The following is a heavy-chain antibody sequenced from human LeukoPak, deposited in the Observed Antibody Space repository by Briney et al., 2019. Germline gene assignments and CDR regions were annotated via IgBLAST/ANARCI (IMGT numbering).Heavy chain of an antibody. Sequence: SETLSLTCTVSGGSIISYYWSWIRQPAGKGLEWIGRIYTSASTNYNPSLKSRVTMSVDTSKNQFSLRLSSVTAADTAVYYCARSFISVAGTFDSWGQGTLVTVSS. CDR1: GGSIISYY. J-gene: IGHJ4*02. CDR3: ARSFISVAGTFDS. CDR2: IYTSAST. V-gene: IGHV4-4*07. D-gene: IGHD6-19*01.